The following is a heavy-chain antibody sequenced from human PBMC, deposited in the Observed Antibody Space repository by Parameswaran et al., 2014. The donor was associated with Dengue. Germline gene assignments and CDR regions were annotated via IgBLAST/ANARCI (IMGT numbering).Heavy chain of an antibody. D-gene: IGHD4-17*01. CDR3: AREHYGGAFDI. J-gene: IGHJ3*02. Sequence: WICQPPGKGLEWIGYIYYSGSTYYNPSLKSRVTISVDTSKNQFSLKLSSVTAADTAVYYCAREHYGGAFDIWGQGTMVTVSS. V-gene: IGHV4-30-4*01. CDR2: IYYSGST.